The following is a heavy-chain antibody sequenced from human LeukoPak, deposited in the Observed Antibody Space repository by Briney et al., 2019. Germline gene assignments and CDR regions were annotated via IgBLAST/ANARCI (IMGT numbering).Heavy chain of an antibody. V-gene: IGHV3-7*01. CDR1: GFTFSSSW. CDR3: ARYDFWSGIDY. Sequence: PGGSLRLSCAASGFTFSSSWMSWVRQAPGKGLEWVANIKQDESEKYYVDSVKGRFTISRDNAKNSLYLQMNSLRAEDTAVYYCARYDFWSGIDYWGQGILVTVSS. D-gene: IGHD3-3*01. CDR2: IKQDESEK. J-gene: IGHJ4*02.